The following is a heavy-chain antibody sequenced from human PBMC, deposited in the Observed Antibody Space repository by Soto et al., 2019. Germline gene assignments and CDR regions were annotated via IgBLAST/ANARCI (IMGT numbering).Heavy chain of an antibody. CDR1: GFSLSDADVG. D-gene: IGHD2-15*01. V-gene: IGHV2-26*01. J-gene: IGHJ6*02. Sequence: QVTLKESGPVLVKPTETLTLTCTVSGFSLSDADVGVAWLHQPPGKALEWLAHILSNDEEVFSSSLRTSLTISTDTSRSQVVLTMSNMEPVDTATYYCARIRGYCSGGSCYFYYFAMDVWGQGTTVTVS. CDR2: ILSNDEE. CDR3: ARIRGYCSGGSCYFYYFAMDV.